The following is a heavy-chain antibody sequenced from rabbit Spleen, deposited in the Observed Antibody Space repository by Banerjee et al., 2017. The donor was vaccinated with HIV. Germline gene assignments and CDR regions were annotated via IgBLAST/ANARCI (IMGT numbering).Heavy chain of an antibody. V-gene: IGHV1S45*01. CDR1: GFTLSSYYM. Sequence: QEQLEESGGGLVQPGGSLKLSCKASGFTLSSYYMNWVRQAPGKGLEWIGYIDPVFGITYYANWVNGRFTFSKTSSTTVTLQMTSLTAADTATYFCARDLAGVIGWNFGWWGPGTLVTVS. J-gene: IGHJ4*01. CDR3: ARDLAGVIGWNFGW. D-gene: IGHD4-1*01. CDR2: IDPVFGIT.